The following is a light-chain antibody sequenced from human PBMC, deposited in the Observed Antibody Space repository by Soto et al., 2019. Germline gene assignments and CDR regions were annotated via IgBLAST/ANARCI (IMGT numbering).Light chain of an antibody. CDR1: QRVSSN. J-gene: IGKJ1*01. CDR2: GAS. V-gene: IGKV3-15*01. Sequence: THSPSTLSASVGDRVTITCRANQRVSSNLAWYQQKPGQAPRLLIYGASTRATGIPARFSGSGSGTEFTLTISSLQPDDFATYYCQQYNSYSRTFGQGTKVDI. CDR3: QQYNSYSRT.